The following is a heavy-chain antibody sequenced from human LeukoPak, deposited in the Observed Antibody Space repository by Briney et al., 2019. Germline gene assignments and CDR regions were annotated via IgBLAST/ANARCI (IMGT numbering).Heavy chain of an antibody. Sequence: SETLSLTCTVSGGSISSGDYYWSWIRQPPGKGLEWIGYIYYSGSTYYNPSLKSRVTISVDTSKNQFSLKLSSVTAADTAVYYCARIHYDILTGYDYWGQGTLVTVSS. V-gene: IGHV4-30-4*01. CDR3: ARIHYDILTGYDY. CDR2: IYYSGST. D-gene: IGHD3-9*01. CDR1: GGSISSGDYY. J-gene: IGHJ4*02.